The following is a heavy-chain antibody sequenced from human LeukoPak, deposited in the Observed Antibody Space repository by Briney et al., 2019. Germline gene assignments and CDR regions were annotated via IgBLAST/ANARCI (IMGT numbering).Heavy chain of an antibody. CDR3: ARAAGVEYFQH. Sequence: GASVKVSCKASGYTFTTYAMNWVRQAPGQGLEWMGWINTNTGNPTYAQGSTGRFVFSLDTSASTAYLQISSLRAEDTAVYYCARAAGVEYFQHWGQGALVTVSS. J-gene: IGHJ1*01. V-gene: IGHV7-4-1*02. CDR1: GYTFTTYA. CDR2: INTNTGNP. D-gene: IGHD3-10*01.